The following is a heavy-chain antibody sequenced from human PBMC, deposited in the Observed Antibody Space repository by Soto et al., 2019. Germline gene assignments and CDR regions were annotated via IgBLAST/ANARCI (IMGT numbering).Heavy chain of an antibody. CDR2: ISSSSSYI. V-gene: IGHV3-21*04. D-gene: IGHD2-15*01. CDR3: AAGVVATTHDAFDI. CDR1: GFTFSSYR. Sequence: EVQLVESGGGLVKPGGSLRLSCAASGFTFSSYRMNWVRQAPGKGLEWVSSISSSSSYIYYADSVKGRFTISRDNAKNSMYLQMNSLRAEDTAVYYCAAGVVATTHDAFDIWGQGTMVTVSS. J-gene: IGHJ3*02.